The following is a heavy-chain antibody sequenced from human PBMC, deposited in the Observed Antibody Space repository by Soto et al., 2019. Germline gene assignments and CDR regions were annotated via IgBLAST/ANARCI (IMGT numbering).Heavy chain of an antibody. D-gene: IGHD2-15*01. V-gene: IGHV4-34*01. Sequence: SETLSLTCAVYGGSFSGYYWSWIRQPPGKGLEWIGEINHSGSTNYNPSLKSRVTISVDTSKNQFSLKLSSVTAADTAVYYCARAVIADIVINYGSFDYWGQGTLVTVSS. CDR3: ARAVIADIVINYGSFDY. CDR2: INHSGST. CDR1: GGSFSGYY. J-gene: IGHJ4*02.